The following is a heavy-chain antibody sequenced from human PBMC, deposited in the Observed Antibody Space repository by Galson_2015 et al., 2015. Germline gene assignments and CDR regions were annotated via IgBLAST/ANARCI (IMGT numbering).Heavy chain of an antibody. J-gene: IGHJ6*02. Sequence: SLRLSCAASGFTFSSYSMNWVRQAPGKGLEWVSSISSSSSYIYYADSVKGRFTISRDNAKNSLYLQMNSLRAEDTAVYYCASSWPHFRTRFHRYYGMDVWGQGTTVTVSS. CDR3: ASSWPHFRTRFHRYYGMDV. CDR2: ISSSSSYI. CDR1: GFTFSSYS. D-gene: IGHD3-3*02. V-gene: IGHV3-21*01.